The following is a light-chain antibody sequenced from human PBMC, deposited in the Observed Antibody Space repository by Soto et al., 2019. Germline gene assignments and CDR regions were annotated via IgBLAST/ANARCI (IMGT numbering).Light chain of an antibody. J-gene: IGLJ1*01. Sequence: QSVLTHPASVSWSPGHSITISCTGSSSDVGGFSFVSWYQQYPGKAPQLIIYDVSNRPSGVSNRFSGSKSGNTASLTISGLQAEDEADYYCTSYRSSSTLGVFGTGTKVTVL. CDR3: TSYRSSSTLGV. CDR2: DVS. V-gene: IGLV2-14*01. CDR1: SSDVGGFSF.